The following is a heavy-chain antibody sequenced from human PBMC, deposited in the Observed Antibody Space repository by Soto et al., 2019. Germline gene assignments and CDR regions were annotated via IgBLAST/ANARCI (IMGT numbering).Heavy chain of an antibody. J-gene: IGHJ2*01. D-gene: IGHD2-21*02. CDR2: IDDDGGDK. Sequence: EVQLVESGGGLVQPGGSLRLSCAASGFSFSIYWMSWVRQAPGKGLEWVANIDDDGGDKYLLGSVRGRFTISRDNAKNSLYLQMNSLRTEDTALYCCARVVTVARYFDLWGRGTLVTVSS. CDR3: ARVVTVARYFDL. V-gene: IGHV3-7*01. CDR1: GFSFSIYW.